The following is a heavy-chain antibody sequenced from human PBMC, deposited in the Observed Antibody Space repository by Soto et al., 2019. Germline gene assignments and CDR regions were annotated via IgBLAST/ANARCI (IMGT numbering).Heavy chain of an antibody. V-gene: IGHV3-21*01. CDR3: VRDGLDYYVTARLYFDK. J-gene: IGHJ4*02. Sequence: EVQLVESGGGPVRPGGSLKLSCAASGFNFITYSLSWVRQAPGKGLEWVASISSSAVYIDYADSVKGRFTISRDNANNSLYLQMNSLRAEDTATYYCVRDGLDYYVTARLYFDKWGQGTLVTVSS. CDR1: GFNFITYS. D-gene: IGHD3-10*02. CDR2: ISSSAVYI.